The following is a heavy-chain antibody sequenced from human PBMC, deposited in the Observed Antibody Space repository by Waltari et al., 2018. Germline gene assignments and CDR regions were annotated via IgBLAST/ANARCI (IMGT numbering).Heavy chain of an antibody. CDR2: IYSGGST. CDR3: ARALEVDYFDY. Sequence: EVQLVESGGGLVQPGGSLRLSCAASGFTVSSNYMSWVRQAPGKGLEFVSVIYSGGSTYYADSLKGRFTISRHNSKNTLYLQMNSLRAEDTAVYYCARALEVDYFDYWGQGTLVTVSS. V-gene: IGHV3-53*04. J-gene: IGHJ4*02. CDR1: GFTVSSNY.